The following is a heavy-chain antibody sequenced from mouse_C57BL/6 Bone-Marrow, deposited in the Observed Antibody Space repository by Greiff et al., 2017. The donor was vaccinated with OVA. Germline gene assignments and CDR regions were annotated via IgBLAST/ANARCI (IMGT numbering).Heavy chain of an antibody. Sequence: QAPAAELVKPGASVKLSCKASGYPLISHRLHWVKQRAGRGLEWVGRIDSSSGGTKYIEKYKRKATLTVDKHSRTAYTQLSSLTSEDTAVYDCARQTRTSLDYWGQGTTLTVSA. CDR1: GYPLISHR. CDR3: ARQTRTSLDY. CDR2: IDSSSGGT. V-gene: IGHV1-72*01. D-gene: IGHD2-13*01. J-gene: IGHJ2*01.